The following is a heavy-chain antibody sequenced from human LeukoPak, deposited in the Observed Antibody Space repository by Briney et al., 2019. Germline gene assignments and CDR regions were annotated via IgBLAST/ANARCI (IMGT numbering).Heavy chain of an antibody. CDR3: ARAGYYYDRSGNYYYYMDV. CDR2: INHSGST. Sequence: SETLSLTCAVYGGSFSGYYWSWIRQPPGKGLEWIGEINHSGSTNYNPSLKSRVTMSVDTSKNQFSLKLSSVTAADTAVYYRARAGYYYDRSGNYYYYMDVFGNWTTVTV. D-gene: IGHD3-22*01. CDR1: GGSFSGYY. J-gene: IGHJ6*03. V-gene: IGHV4-34*01.